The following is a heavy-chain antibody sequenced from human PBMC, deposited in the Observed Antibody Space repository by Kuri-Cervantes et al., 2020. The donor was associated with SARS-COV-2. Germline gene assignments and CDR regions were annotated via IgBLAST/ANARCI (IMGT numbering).Heavy chain of an antibody. V-gene: IGHV3-30-3*01. CDR3: ARDLSYLGMEDY. CDR2: ISYDGSNK. Sequence: GGSLRLSCAASGFTFSSYAMHWVRQAPGKGLEWVAVISYDGSNKYYADSVKGRFTISRDNSKNSLYPQMNSLRAEDTALYYCARDLSYLGMEDYWGQGTLVTVSS. J-gene: IGHJ4*02. CDR1: GFTFSSYA. D-gene: IGHD7-27*01.